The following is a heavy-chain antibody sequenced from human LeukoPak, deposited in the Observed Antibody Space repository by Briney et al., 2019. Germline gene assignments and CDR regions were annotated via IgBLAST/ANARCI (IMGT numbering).Heavy chain of an antibody. CDR1: GGSISSGDYY. CDR3: ARGDSSSWSFKV. CDR2: IYYSGTT. D-gene: IGHD6-13*01. J-gene: IGHJ4*02. V-gene: IGHV4-30-4*01. Sequence: PSQTLSLTCTVSGGSISSGDYYWSWIRQPPGKGLGWIGYIYYSGTTYYNPSLKSRVTISVDTSKNQFSLKLSSVTAADTAVYYCARGDSSSWSFKVWGQGTLVTVSS.